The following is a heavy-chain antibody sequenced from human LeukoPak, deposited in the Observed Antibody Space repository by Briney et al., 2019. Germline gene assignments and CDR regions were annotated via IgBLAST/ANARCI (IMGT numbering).Heavy chain of an antibody. J-gene: IGHJ4*02. V-gene: IGHV1-3*01. D-gene: IGHD1-26*01. CDR2: INAGNGNT. Sequence: ASVKVSCKASGFTFTNHALQWVRQAPGQRLEWMGWINAGNGNTKYSQQFQGRVTITRDTSATTTYIELSSLRSEDTAVYYCARGPGDFDYWGQGTLVTVSS. CDR1: GFTFTNHA. CDR3: ARGPGDFDY.